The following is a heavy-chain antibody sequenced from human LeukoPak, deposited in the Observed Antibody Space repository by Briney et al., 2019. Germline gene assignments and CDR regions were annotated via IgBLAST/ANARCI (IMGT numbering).Heavy chain of an antibody. D-gene: IGHD2-2*01. CDR3: ARDLGLYQLLTNWFDP. CDR1: GGSISSSSYY. Sequence: SETLSLTCTVSGGSISSSSYYWGWIRQPPGKGLEWIGSIYYSGSTYYNPSLKSRVTISVDTSKNQFSLKLSSVTAADTAVYYCARDLGLYQLLTNWFDPWGQGTLVTVSS. J-gene: IGHJ5*02. CDR2: IYYSGST. V-gene: IGHV4-39*07.